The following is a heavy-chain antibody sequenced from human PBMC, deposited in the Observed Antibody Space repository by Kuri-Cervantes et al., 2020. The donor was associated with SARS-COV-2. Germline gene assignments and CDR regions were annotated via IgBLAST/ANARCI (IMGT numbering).Heavy chain of an antibody. V-gene: IGHV3-33*01. CDR2: IWYDGSNK. D-gene: IGHD3-10*01. J-gene: IGHJ6*03. CDR1: GFTFSSYG. Sequence: GGSLRLSCAASGFTFSSYGMHWVRQAPGKGLEWVAVIWYDGSNKYYADSVKGRFTISRDNSKNTLYLQMNSLRAEDTAVYYCARDLRYYGSGSWDYMDVWGKGNTVTVSS. CDR3: ARDLRYYGSGSWDYMDV.